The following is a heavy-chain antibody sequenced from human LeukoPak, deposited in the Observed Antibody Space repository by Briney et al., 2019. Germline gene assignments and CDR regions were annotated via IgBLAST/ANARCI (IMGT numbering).Heavy chain of an antibody. CDR2: IIPIFGTA. Sequence: SVKVSCKASGGTFSSYAISWVRQAPGQGLEWMGGIIPIFGTANYAQKFQGRVTITADESTSTAYMELSSLRSEDTAVYYCAREAPEHQGGAGSHAGTGRTEYWGQGTLVTVSS. V-gene: IGHV1-69*13. D-gene: IGHD1-14*01. J-gene: IGHJ4*02. CDR3: AREAPEHQGGAGSHAGTGRTEY. CDR1: GGTFSSYA.